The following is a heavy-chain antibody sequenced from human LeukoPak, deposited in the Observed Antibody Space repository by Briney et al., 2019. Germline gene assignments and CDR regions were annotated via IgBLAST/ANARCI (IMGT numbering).Heavy chain of an antibody. D-gene: IGHD3-9*01. J-gene: IGHJ4*02. CDR2: ISAYNGNT. CDR1: GYTFTSYG. CDR3: ARDQAATNTQVRFCLD. V-gene: IGHV1-18*01. Sequence: EASVKVSCKASGYTFTSYGISWVRQAPGQGLEWMGWISAYNGNTNFAQKLQGRVTMTTDTSTGTAYMDLRSLRSDDTAVYYCARDQAATNTQVRFCLDWGQGTLVTVSS.